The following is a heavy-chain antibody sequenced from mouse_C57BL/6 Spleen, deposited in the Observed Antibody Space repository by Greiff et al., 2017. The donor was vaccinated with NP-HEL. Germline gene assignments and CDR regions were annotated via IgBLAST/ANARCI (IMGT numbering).Heavy chain of an antibody. CDR1: GYTFTSYW. V-gene: IGHV1-50*01. D-gene: IGHD1-1*01. CDR3: ATTVVGYFDV. J-gene: IGHJ1*03. Sequence: QVQLQQPGAELVKPGASVKLSCKASGYTFTSYWMQWVKQRPGPGLEWIGEIDPSDSYPNYNQKFKGKATLTVDTSSSTAYMQLSSLTSEDSAVYYCATTVVGYFDVWGTGTTVTVSS. CDR2: IDPSDSYP.